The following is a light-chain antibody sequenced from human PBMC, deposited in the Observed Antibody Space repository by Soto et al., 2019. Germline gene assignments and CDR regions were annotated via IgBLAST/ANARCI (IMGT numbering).Light chain of an antibody. CDR3: AAWDDSLSGPV. CDR1: SSNLGSNY. CDR2: RNN. Sequence: QSVLTQPPSASGAPGQMVNISCSGSSSNLGSNYVYWYQQLPGAAPKLLIYRNNQRPSGVPDRFSGSKSGTSGSLAISGLRSEDEADYYCAAWDDSLSGPVLGGGTKLTVL. J-gene: IGLJ3*02. V-gene: IGLV1-47*01.